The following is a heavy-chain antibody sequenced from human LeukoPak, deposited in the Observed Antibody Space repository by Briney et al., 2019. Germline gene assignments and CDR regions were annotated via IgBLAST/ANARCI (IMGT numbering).Heavy chain of an antibody. CDR1: GYSFTSYW. Sequence: GESLKISCKGSGYSFTSYWIGWARQMPGKGLEWMGIIYPGDSDTRYSPSFQGQVTISADKSISTAYLQWSSLKASDTAMYYCATYCSSTSCSRANWFDPWGQGTLVTVSS. V-gene: IGHV5-51*01. CDR2: IYPGDSDT. D-gene: IGHD2-2*01. J-gene: IGHJ5*02. CDR3: ATYCSSTSCSRANWFDP.